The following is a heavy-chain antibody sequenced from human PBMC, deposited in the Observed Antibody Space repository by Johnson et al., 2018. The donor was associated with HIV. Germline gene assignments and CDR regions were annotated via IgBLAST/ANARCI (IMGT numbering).Heavy chain of an antibody. J-gene: IGHJ3*02. CDR3: ARAPYNWNEGLFAAFDM. D-gene: IGHD1-20*01. CDR1: GFTVSSTY. CDR2: IYSGGRP. V-gene: IGHV3-66*01. Sequence: VQLVESGGGLVQPGGSLRLSCAASGFTVSSTYMSWVRQAPGTGLEWVSVIYSGGRPYYTDSVQGRFTLSRDNSKNTLYLQMSSLRAEDTAVYYCARAPYNWNEGLFAAFDMWGRGTKVTVSS.